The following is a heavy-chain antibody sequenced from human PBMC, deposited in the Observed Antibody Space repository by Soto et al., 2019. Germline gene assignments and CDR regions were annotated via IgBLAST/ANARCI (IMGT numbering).Heavy chain of an antibody. Sequence: SVKVSCKASGGTFSSYTISWVRQAPGQGLEWMGRIIPILGIANYAQKFQGRVTITADKSTSTAYMELSSLRSEDTAVYYCGRASYYDSSGYYEYYFDYWGQGTLVTVSS. CDR3: GRASYYDSSGYYEYYFDY. CDR2: IIPILGIA. V-gene: IGHV1-69*02. D-gene: IGHD3-22*01. CDR1: GGTFSSYT. J-gene: IGHJ4*02.